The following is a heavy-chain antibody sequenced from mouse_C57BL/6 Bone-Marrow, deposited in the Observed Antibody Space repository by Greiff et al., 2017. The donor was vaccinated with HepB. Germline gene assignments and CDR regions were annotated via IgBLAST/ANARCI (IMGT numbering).Heavy chain of an antibody. D-gene: IGHD1-1*01. Sequence: VKLQQSGAELARPGASVKLSCKASGYTFTSYGISWVKQSTGQGLEWIGEIYPRSGNTYYNEKFKGKATLTADKSSSTAYMELRSLTSEDSAVYFCAREGVITTVVDRWYFDVWGTGTTVTVSS. CDR2: IYPRSGNT. J-gene: IGHJ1*03. CDR1: GYTFTSYG. CDR3: AREGVITTVVDRWYFDV. V-gene: IGHV1-81*01.